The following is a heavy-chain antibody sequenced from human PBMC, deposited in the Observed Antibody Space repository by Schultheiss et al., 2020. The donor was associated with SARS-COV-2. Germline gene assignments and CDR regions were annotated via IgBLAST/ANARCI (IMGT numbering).Heavy chain of an antibody. D-gene: IGHD2-21*02. V-gene: IGHV3-21*01. CDR1: GFTFSMYS. J-gene: IGHJ4*02. Sequence: GGSLRLSCAASGFTFSMYSMNWVRQAPGKGLEWVSSITSTSLYIYYADSVKGRFTISRDNAKNSLYLQMNSLRAEDTAVYYCATLGGGLTAANYYSDHWGQGTLVTVSS. CDR2: ITSTSLYI. CDR3: ATLGGGLTAANYYSDH.